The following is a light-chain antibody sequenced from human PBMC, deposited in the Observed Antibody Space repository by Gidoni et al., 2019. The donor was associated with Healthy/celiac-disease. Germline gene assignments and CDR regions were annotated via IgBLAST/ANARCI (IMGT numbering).Light chain of an antibody. J-gene: IGKJ4*01. CDR2: DAS. Sequence: EIVLTQSPATLSLSPGERATLSCRASQSVSSYLAWYHQKPGQAPRLLIYDASNRATGIPARCSGSGYGTDFTLTISSLEPEDFAVYYCQQRSNWLTFGGGTKVEIK. CDR1: QSVSSY. V-gene: IGKV3-11*01. CDR3: QQRSNWLT.